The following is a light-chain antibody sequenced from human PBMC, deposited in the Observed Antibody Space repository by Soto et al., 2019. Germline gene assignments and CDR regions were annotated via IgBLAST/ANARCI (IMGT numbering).Light chain of an antibody. CDR2: EVS. J-gene: IGLJ1*01. V-gene: IGLV2-8*01. CDR1: SSDVGGYNY. CDR3: SSYAGSNKSV. Sequence: QSVLTQPPSASGSPGQSVTISCTGTSSDVGGYNYVSWYQQHPGKAPKLMIYEVSKRPSGVPDRFSGSKSGNTASLTVSGLQPEDEADYYCSSYAGSNKSVFGTVTKLTVL.